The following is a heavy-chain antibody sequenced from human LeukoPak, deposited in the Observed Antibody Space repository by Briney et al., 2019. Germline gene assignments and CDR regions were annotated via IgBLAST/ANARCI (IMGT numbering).Heavy chain of an antibody. CDR2: IYYSGST. CDR3: ARVIVVVAAPTRYYFDY. J-gene: IGHJ4*02. D-gene: IGHD2-15*01. CDR1: GGSISSGDYY. V-gene: IGHV4-30-4*01. Sequence: NTSETLSLTCTVSGGSISSGDYYWSWIRQPPGKGLEWIGYIYYSGSTNYNPSLKSRVTISVDKSKNQFSLKLSSVTAADTAVYYCARVIVVVAAPTRYYFDYWGQGTLVTVSS.